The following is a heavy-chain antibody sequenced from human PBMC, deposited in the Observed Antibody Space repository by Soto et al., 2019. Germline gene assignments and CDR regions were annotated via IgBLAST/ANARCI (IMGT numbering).Heavy chain of an antibody. D-gene: IGHD2-2*01. J-gene: IGHJ4*02. Sequence: ESGPTLVNPTQTLTLTCSLSTSGGGVGWIRQPPGKALEWLALIYWDDDKYYSTSLKTRLTISKDTSKNQVVLTMTNMDPVDTATYYCARTLGYCRSTSCYLDFWGQGSLVTVS. CDR1: LSTSGGG. CDR2: IYWDDDK. CDR3: ARTLGYCRSTSCYLDF. V-gene: IGHV2-70*01.